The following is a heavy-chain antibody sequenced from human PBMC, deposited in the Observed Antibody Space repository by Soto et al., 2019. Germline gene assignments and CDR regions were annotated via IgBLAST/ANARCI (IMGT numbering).Heavy chain of an antibody. D-gene: IGHD2-2*01. V-gene: IGHV3-73*02. Sequence: EVQLVESGGGLVQPGGSLKLSCAASGFTFSGPAMHWVRQASGKGLEWVGRIRSKPNNYATAYAASVKGRFIISRDDSTNTAYLQMNSLKTEDTAVYYCTRHSIDYWGQGTLVTVSS. J-gene: IGHJ4*02. CDR1: GFTFSGPA. CDR3: TRHSIDY. CDR2: IRSKPNNYAT.